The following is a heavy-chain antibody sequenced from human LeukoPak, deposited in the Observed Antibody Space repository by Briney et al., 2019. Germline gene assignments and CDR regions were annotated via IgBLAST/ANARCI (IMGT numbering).Heavy chain of an antibody. CDR1: GGTFSSYA. J-gene: IGHJ6*02. CDR2: ISAYNGNT. CDR3: ARDLGFTMVRGVLYYYYGMDV. D-gene: IGHD3-10*01. Sequence: ASVKVSCKASGGTFSSYAISWVRQAPGQGLEWMGWISAYNGNTNYAQKLQGRVTMTTDTSTSTAYMELRSLRSDDTAVYYCARDLGFTMVRGVLYYYYGMDVWGQGTTVTVSS. V-gene: IGHV1-18*01.